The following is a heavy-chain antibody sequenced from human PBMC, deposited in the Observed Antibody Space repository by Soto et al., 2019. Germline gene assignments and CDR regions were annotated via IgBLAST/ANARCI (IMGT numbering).Heavy chain of an antibody. CDR2: IHYSGST. J-gene: IGHJ5*02. V-gene: IGHV4-59*01. Sequence: SETLSLTCTVSGDSISSYYWGWIRQPPGKGLEWIGYIHYSGSTNYNPSLKSRVTISVDTPKNQFSLKVNSMTAADTAVYYCARGGLAARKGRWFDPWGQGTLVTVS. D-gene: IGHD6-6*01. CDR1: GDSISSYY. CDR3: ARGGLAARKGRWFDP.